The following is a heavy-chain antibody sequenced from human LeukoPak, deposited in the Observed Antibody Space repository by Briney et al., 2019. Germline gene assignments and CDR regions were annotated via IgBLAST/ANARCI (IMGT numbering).Heavy chain of an antibody. CDR3: ARAGGDYAVYYFDY. Sequence: GGSLRLSCAASGFTFSSYWMHWVRQAPGKGLVWVSRINSDGSSTSYADSVKGRFTISRDNSKNTLYLQMNSLRAEDTAVYYCARAGGDYAVYYFDYWGQGTLVTVSS. V-gene: IGHV3-74*01. J-gene: IGHJ4*02. CDR2: INSDGSST. CDR1: GFTFSSYW. D-gene: IGHD4-17*01.